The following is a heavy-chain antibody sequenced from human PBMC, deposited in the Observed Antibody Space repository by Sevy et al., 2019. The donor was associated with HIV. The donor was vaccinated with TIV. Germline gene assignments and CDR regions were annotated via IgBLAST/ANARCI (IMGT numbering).Heavy chain of an antibody. CDR1: GFTFSSYW. J-gene: IGHJ6*02. V-gene: IGHV3-7*01. D-gene: IGHD3-3*01. CDR3: AREPLRMGYDFWSGRSGNGMDV. Sequence: GGSLRLSCAASGFTFSSYWMSWVRQAPGKGLEWVANIKQDGSGKYYVDSVKGRFTISRDNAKNSLYLQMNSLRAEDTAVYYCAREPLRMGYDFWSGRSGNGMDVWGQGTTVTVSS. CDR2: IKQDGSGK.